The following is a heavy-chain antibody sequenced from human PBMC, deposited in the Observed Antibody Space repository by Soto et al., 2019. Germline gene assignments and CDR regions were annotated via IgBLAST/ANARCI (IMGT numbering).Heavy chain of an antibody. CDR3: AHLPWKQLWPRAPVVY. V-gene: IGHV2-5*02. CDR2: IFWDDDK. Sequence: GSGPTLVNPTQTLTLTCTFSGFSLSTSGVGVGWIRQPPGKALEWLGIIFWDDDKRYSPSLKRRLTITKDTSKNQLVLTMTNMDPVDAATYYCAHLPWKQLWPRAPVVYWGQGTPVTV. CDR1: GFSLSTSGVG. J-gene: IGHJ4*02. D-gene: IGHD5-18*01.